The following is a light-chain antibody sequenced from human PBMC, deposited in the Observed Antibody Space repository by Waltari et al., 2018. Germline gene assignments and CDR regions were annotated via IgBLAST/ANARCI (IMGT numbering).Light chain of an antibody. Sequence: QSALTQPASVSGSPGQSITISCTGTCSDAGSYTLVSWYQQHPGKAPKLMLYAGSKWTSGVSDRFSGSKSGNTASLTISGLQAEDEADYYCCSYAGSSTVVFGGGTKLTVL. CDR2: AGS. CDR3: CSYAGSSTVV. V-gene: IGLV2-23*01. CDR1: CSDAGSYTL. J-gene: IGLJ2*01.